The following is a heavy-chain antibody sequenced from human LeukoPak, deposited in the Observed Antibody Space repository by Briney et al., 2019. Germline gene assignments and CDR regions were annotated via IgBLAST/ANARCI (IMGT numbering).Heavy chain of an antibody. D-gene: IGHD5-18*01. V-gene: IGHV1-46*01. J-gene: IGHJ4*02. CDR3: ASHDSYGYPWSFDY. CDR2: INPSGGST. Sequence: ASVKVSCKASGNTFTSYEINWVRQATGQGLEWMGIINPSGGSTSYAQKFQGRVTMTRDTSTSTVYMELSSLRSEDTAVYYCASHDSYGYPWSFDYWGQGTLVTVSS. CDR1: GNTFTSYE.